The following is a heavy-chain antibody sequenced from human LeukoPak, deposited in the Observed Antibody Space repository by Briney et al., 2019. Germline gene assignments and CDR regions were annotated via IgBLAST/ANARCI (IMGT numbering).Heavy chain of an antibody. CDR3: ARDLAAAETGTSYDP. CDR1: GYTFTSYG. CDR2: ISAYNGNT. D-gene: IGHD6-13*01. V-gene: IGHV1-18*01. J-gene: IGHJ5*02. Sequence: GASVNVSCKASGYTFTSYGISWVRQAAGQGLEGMGWISAYNGNTNYAQKLQGRVTMTTDTSTSTAYMELRSLRSDDTAVYYCARDLAAAETGTSYDPWGQGTLVTVSS.